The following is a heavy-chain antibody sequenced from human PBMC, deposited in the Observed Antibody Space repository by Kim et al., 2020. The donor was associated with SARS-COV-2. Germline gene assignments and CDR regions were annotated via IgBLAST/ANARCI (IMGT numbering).Heavy chain of an antibody. CDR1: GGTFSSYT. CDR3: ARSEGITMNLYYGMDV. D-gene: IGHD3-22*01. CDR2: IIPILGIA. Sequence: SVTVSCKASGGTFSSYTISWVRQAPGQGLEWMGRIIPILGIANYAQKFQGRVTITADKSTSTAYMELSSLRSEDTAVYYCARSEGITMNLYYGMDVWGQGTTVTVSS. V-gene: IGHV1-69*02. J-gene: IGHJ6*02.